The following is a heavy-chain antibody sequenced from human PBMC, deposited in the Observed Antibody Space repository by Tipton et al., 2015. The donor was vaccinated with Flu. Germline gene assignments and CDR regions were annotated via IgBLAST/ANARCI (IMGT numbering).Heavy chain of an antibody. CDR1: GGSISSSSYY. J-gene: IGHJ4*02. CDR3: ARVGSSGWYDY. V-gene: IGHV4-39*07. Sequence: TLSLTCTVSGGSISSSSYYWGWIRQPPGKGLEWIGSIYYSGSTYYNPSLKSRATISVDTSKNQFSLKLSSVTAADTAVYYCARVGSSGWYDYWGQGTLVTVSS. CDR2: IYYSGST. D-gene: IGHD6-19*01.